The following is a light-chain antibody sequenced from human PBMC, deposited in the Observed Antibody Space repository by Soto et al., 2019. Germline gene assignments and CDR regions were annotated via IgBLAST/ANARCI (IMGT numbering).Light chain of an antibody. CDR1: QSVFSS. CDR3: QQYGSSGT. J-gene: IGKJ1*01. Sequence: IVMTQSPVTLSVSPWERATLSCRASQSVFSSLAWYQQKPGQAPRLLIYGAATRATGIPARFSGSGSGTDFTLTISRLEPEDFAVYYCQQYGSSGTFGQGTKVDIK. V-gene: IGKV3-20*01. CDR2: GAA.